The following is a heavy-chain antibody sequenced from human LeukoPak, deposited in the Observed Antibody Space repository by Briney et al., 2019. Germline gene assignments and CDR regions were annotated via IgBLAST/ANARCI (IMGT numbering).Heavy chain of an antibody. Sequence: GGSLRLSCAASGFTFSSYAMSWVRQAPGKGLEGVSAISGSGGSTYYADSVKGRFTISRDNSKNTLYLQMNSLRAEDTAVYYCAKLYYYDSSGYSDWGQGTLVTVSS. CDR1: GFTFSSYA. CDR3: AKLYYYDSSGYSD. V-gene: IGHV3-23*01. CDR2: ISGSGGST. J-gene: IGHJ4*02. D-gene: IGHD3-22*01.